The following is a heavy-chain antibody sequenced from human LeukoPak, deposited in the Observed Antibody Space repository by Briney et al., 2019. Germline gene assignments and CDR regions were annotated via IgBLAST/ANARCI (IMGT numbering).Heavy chain of an antibody. CDR3: ARDAHGGWCERGIFDY. CDR1: GVSFSGYY. D-gene: IGHD6-19*01. V-gene: IGHV3-21*01. J-gene: IGHJ4*02. Sequence: ETLSLTCAVSGVSFSGYYWSWIRQPPGKGLEWVSSISSSSSCIYYAYSVKGRFTSSRDNAKNSLYLQMNSLRGEDTAVYYCARDAHGGWCERGIFDYWGQGTLVTVSS. CDR2: ISSSSSCI.